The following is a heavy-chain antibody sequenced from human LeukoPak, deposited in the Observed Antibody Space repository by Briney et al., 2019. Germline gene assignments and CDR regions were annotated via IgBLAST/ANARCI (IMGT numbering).Heavy chain of an antibody. Sequence: SGGSLRLSCAASGFTFSSYDMHWVRQGTGEGLECVSAIGTAADTYYAGSVKGRFTISRENAKNSLYLQMNSLRAGDTAVYYCATGKYCNSTSCDTGAFDYWGQGALVTVSS. CDR3: ATGKYCNSTSCDTGAFDY. D-gene: IGHD2-2*02. V-gene: IGHV3-13*01. CDR2: IGTAADT. CDR1: GFTFSSYD. J-gene: IGHJ4*02.